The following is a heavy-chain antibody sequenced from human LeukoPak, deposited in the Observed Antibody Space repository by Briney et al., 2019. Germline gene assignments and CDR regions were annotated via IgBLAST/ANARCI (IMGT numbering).Heavy chain of an antibody. V-gene: IGHV3-15*01. Sequence: GGSLRLSCAASGFTFTNAWMSWVCQAPGKGLEWVGRITSKTDGGTIAYAAPVKGRFTISRDDSKNTLFLQMNSLNTEDTAVYYCTSPPQGESSAKIDCWGRGTLVTVSS. D-gene: IGHD1-26*01. CDR3: TSPPQGESSAKIDC. J-gene: IGHJ4*02. CDR1: GFTFTNAW. CDR2: ITSKTDGGTI.